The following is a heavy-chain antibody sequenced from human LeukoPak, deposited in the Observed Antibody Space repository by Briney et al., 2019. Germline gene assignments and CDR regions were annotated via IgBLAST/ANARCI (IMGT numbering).Heavy chain of an antibody. J-gene: IGHJ6*02. D-gene: IGHD5-12*01. V-gene: IGHV3-23*01. CDR3: AKGLGRSSGYDSQYYYYGMDV. CDR2: ISGSGGST. Sequence: GGSLRLSCAVSGITLSSYAMSWVRQAPGKGLEWVSAISGSGGSTYYADSVKGRFTISRDNSKNTLYLQMNSLRAEDTAVYYCAKGLGRSSGYDSQYYYYGMDVWGQGTTVTVSS. CDR1: GITLSSYA.